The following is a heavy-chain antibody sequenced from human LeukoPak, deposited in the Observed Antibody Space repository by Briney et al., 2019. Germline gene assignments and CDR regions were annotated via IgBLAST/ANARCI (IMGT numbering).Heavy chain of an antibody. D-gene: IGHD1-26*01. CDR1: GGAFSSYA. V-gene: IGHV1-69*04. Sequence: VASVKVSCKASGGAFSSYAISWVRQAPGQGLEWMGRIIPILGIANYAQKFQGRVTITADKSTSTAYMELSSLRSEDTAVYYCARWRPYSGSYGDYFDYWGQGTLVTVSS. J-gene: IGHJ4*02. CDR2: IIPILGIA. CDR3: ARWRPYSGSYGDYFDY.